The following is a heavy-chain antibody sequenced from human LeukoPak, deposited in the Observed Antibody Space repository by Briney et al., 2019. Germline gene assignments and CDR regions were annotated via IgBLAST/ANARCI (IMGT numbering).Heavy chain of an antibody. V-gene: IGHV4-34*01. Sequence: SVTLSLTCAVYGGSFSGFYWSWIRQPPGKGLEWIGESNHSGSTNYNPSLKSRVTISVDTSKNQFSLKLSSVTAADTAVYYCARGPGNRDRSKFDYWGQGTLVTVSS. CDR1: GGSFSGFY. D-gene: IGHD4-23*01. CDR2: SNHSGST. CDR3: ARGPGNRDRSKFDY. J-gene: IGHJ4*02.